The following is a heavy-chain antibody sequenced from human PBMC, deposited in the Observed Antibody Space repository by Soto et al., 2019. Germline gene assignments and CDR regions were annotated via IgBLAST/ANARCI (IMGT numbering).Heavy chain of an antibody. D-gene: IGHD6-13*01. CDR3: ARDAVAEPYYYYYGMDV. V-gene: IGHV4-59*01. CDR1: GGSISSYY. J-gene: IGHJ6*02. Sequence: SETLSLTCTVSGGSISSYYWSWIRQPPGKGLEWIGYIYYSGSTNYNPSLKSRVTISVDTSKSQFSLKLSSVTAADTAVYYCARDAVAEPYYYYYGMDVWGQGTPVTVSS. CDR2: IYYSGST.